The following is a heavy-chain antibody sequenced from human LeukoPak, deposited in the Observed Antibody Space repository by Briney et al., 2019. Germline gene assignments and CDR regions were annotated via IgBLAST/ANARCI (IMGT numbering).Heavy chain of an antibody. CDR2: ISDSGGRT. D-gene: IGHD3-22*01. CDR1: GITLSNYG. J-gene: IGHJ4*02. Sequence: GGSLRLSCAVSGITLSNYGMSWVRQAPGKGLEWVAGISDSGGRTNYADSVKGRFTISRDNPKNTLYLQMNSLRAEDTAVYFCAKRGVVIRVILVGFHKEAYYFDSWGQGAWSPSPQ. CDR3: AKRGVVIRVILVGFHKEAYYFDS. V-gene: IGHV3-23*01.